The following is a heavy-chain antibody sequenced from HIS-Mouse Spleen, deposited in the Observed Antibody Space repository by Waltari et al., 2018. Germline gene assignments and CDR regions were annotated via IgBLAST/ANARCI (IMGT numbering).Heavy chain of an antibody. Sequence: AGLLKLSETLSLTCAVYGGSFSGYYWSWIRQPPGKGLEWIGEINHSGSTNYNPSLKSRVTISVDTSKNQFSLKLSSVTAADTAVYYCARMGPASGSYGDYWGQGTLVTVSS. V-gene: IGHV4-34*01. CDR1: GGSFSGYY. CDR2: INHSGST. CDR3: ARMGPASGSYGDY. J-gene: IGHJ4*02. D-gene: IGHD1-26*01.